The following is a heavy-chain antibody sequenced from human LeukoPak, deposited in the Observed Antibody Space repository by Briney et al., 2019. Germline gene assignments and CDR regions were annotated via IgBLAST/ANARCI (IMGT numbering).Heavy chain of an antibody. D-gene: IGHD5-12*01. CDR3: AREGYSGYDVAGEALDI. J-gene: IGHJ3*02. V-gene: IGHV4-59*01. CDR1: GGSISSYY. Sequence: SETLSLTCTVSGGSISSYYWSWIRQPPGKGLEWIGYIYYSGSTNYNPSLKSRVTISVDTSKNQSSLKLSSVTAADTAVYYCAREGYSGYDVAGEALDIWGQGTMVTVST. CDR2: IYYSGST.